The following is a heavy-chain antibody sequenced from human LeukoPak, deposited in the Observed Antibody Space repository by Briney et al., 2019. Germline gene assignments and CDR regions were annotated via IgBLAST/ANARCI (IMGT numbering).Heavy chain of an antibody. CDR1: GYTFTSYA. CDR3: ARAGGYSSGWFDY. CDR2: INAGNGNT. Sequence: ASVKVSCKASGYTFTSYATHWVRQAPGQRLEWMGWINAGNGNTKYSQKFQGRVTITRDTSASTAYMELSSLRSEDTAVYYCARAGGYSSGWFDYWGQGTLVTVSS. V-gene: IGHV1-3*01. J-gene: IGHJ4*02. D-gene: IGHD6-19*01.